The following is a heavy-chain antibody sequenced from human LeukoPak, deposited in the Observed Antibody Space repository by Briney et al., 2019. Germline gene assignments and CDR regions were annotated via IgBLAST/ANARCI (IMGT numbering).Heavy chain of an antibody. CDR2: INTNTGNP. CDR1: GYSFTGYA. V-gene: IGHV7-4-1*02. J-gene: IGHJ4*02. Sequence: ASVKVSCKASGYSFTGYAMNWVRQAPGQGLEWMGWINTNTGNPTYAQGFTGRFVFSLDTSVTTAYLQISSLKTEDTAVYYCARALSIAAAAGGYWGQGTLVTVSS. D-gene: IGHD6-13*01. CDR3: ARALSIAAAAGGY.